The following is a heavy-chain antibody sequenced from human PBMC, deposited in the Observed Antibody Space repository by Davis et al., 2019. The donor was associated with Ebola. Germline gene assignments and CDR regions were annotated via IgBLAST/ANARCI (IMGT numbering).Heavy chain of an antibody. CDR1: GFTFSSYS. J-gene: IGHJ4*02. CDR2: ISSRSTYT. V-gene: IGHV3-21*01. D-gene: IGHD2-2*01. Sequence: GESLKISCAASGFTFSSYSMNWVRQAPGKGLEWVSYISSRSTYTKHADSVKGRFTISRDNAKNSLYLQMNSLRAEDTAVYYCARYELGVCSSTTCYSLDYWGQGTLVTVSS. CDR3: ARYELGVCSSTTCYSLDY.